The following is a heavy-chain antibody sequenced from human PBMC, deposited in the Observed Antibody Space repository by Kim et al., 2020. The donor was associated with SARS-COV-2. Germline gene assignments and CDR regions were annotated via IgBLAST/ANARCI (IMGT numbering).Heavy chain of an antibody. Sequence: GGSLRLSCVASEIAFSRSWMTWVRQAPGKGLEWVANINENGNEIYYGDSVKGRFTISRDNAKNSLYLEMNSLGVEDTGIYYCARDLIMADHYGIDVWGQGTTVTVSS. D-gene: IGHD3-16*01. CDR1: EIAFSRSW. CDR3: ARDLIMADHYGIDV. J-gene: IGHJ6*02. V-gene: IGHV3-7*01. CDR2: INENGNEI.